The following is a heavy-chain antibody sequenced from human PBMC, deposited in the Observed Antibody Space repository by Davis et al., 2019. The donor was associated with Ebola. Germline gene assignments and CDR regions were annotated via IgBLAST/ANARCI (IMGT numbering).Heavy chain of an antibody. CDR2: IKHDGSER. V-gene: IGHV3-7*01. D-gene: IGHD2-2*01. Sequence: GGSLRLSCAASGFTFSSYEMNWVRQAQGKGLEWVASIKHDGSERFYVDSVKGRLTISRDNAKNALYLQMNSLRVEDTAVYYCTRVRGAESSYRASDYWGQGTLVTVSS. J-gene: IGHJ4*02. CDR1: GFTFSSYE. CDR3: TRVRGAESSYRASDY.